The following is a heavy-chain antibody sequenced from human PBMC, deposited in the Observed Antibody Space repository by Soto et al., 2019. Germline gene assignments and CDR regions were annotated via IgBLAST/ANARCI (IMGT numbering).Heavy chain of an antibody. CDR1: GFTFSSYA. D-gene: IGHD2-15*01. CDR2: ISGSGGST. V-gene: IGHV3-23*01. J-gene: IGHJ3*02. Sequence: EVQLLESGGGLVQPGGSLRLSCAASGFTFSSYAMSWVRQAPGKGLEWVSAISGSGGSTYYADSVKGRFTISRDNSKNTLDLQMNSLLAEDTAVYYCAKYPLVVVAGVVDAFDIWGQGTMVTVAS. CDR3: AKYPLVVVAGVVDAFDI.